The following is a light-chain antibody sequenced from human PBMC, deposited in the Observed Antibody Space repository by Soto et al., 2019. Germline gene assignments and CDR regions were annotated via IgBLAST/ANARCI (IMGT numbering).Light chain of an antibody. CDR3: SSYTISSTLV. V-gene: IGLV2-14*01. CDR2: EVS. Sequence: QSALTQPASVSGSPGQSITISCTGTSSDVGGYNYVSWYQQHPGKAPKLMIYEVSNRPSGVSNRFSGSKSGNTASLTISGLQAEDKADYYCSSYTISSTLVFGTGTKVTVL. CDR1: SSDVGGYNY. J-gene: IGLJ1*01.